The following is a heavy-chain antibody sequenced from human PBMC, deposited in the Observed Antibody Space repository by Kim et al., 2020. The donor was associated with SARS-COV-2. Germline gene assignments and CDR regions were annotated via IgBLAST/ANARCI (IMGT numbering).Heavy chain of an antibody. CDR2: NT. V-gene: IGHV1-3*01. J-gene: IGHJ4*02. CDR3: ATDVSGGGNY. D-gene: IGHD2-21*01. Sequence: NTGYSQQFKGRVTITRDTSANTAYMEVNSLRSEDTAVYFCATDVSGGGNYWGQGTLVTVSS.